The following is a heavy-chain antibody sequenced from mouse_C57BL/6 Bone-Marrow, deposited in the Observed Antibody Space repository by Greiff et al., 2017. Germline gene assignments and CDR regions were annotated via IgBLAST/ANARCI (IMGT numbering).Heavy chain of an antibody. CDR2: IYPRSGNT. V-gene: IGHV1-81*01. CDR1: GYTFTSYG. CDR3: AIRWLLPW. J-gene: IGHJ3*02. D-gene: IGHD2-3*01. Sequence: QVQLQQSGAELARPGASVKLSCKASGYTFTSYGISWVKQRTGQGLEWIGEIYPRSGNTYYNEKFKGKATLTADKSSSTAYMELRSLTSEDSAVYFCAIRWLLPWWGQGTLVTVSA.